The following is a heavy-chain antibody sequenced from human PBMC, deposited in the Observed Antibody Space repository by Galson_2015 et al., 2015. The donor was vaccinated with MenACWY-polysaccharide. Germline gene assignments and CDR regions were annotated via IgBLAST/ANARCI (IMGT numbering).Heavy chain of an antibody. CDR3: ARGRTRGNSYNWFDP. Sequence: SVKVSCKASGYTFTSYDINWVRQAPGQGLEWMGWMNPNSGNTGYAQKFQGRVTMTRNTSISTAYMELSSLRSEDTAVYYCARGRTRGNSYNWFDPWGQGTLVTVSS. CDR1: GYTFTSYD. J-gene: IGHJ5*02. CDR2: MNPNSGNT. D-gene: IGHD4-23*01. V-gene: IGHV1-8*01.